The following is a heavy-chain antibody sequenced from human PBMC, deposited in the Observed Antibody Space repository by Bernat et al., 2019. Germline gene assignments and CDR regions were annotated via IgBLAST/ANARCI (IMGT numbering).Heavy chain of an antibody. J-gene: IGHJ4*02. CDR1: GGTFSSYT. D-gene: IGHD3-10*01. CDR3: ARGLTMVRVIDY. V-gene: IGHV1-69*02. CDR2: INPIIGIA. Sequence: QVQLVQSGAEVKKPGSSVKVSCKASGGTFSSYTISWVRQAPGQGLEWMGRINPIIGIANYAQKFQGRVTITADKSTSTAYMELSSLRSEDTAVYYCARGLTMVRVIDYWGQGTLVTVSS.